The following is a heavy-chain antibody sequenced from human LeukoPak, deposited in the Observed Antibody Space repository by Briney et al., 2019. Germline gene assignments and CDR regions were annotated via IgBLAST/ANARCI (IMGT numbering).Heavy chain of an antibody. CDR3: ARRAVGNSYYHSMDV. D-gene: IGHD6-19*01. CDR1: GYTFTSDG. J-gene: IGHJ6*03. Sequence: GASVKVSCKASGYTFTSDGISWVRQVSGQGLEWMGWMNPNSGNTGYAQKFQGRVTITRNTSISTAFMELSSLRSEDTAVYYCARRAVGNSYYHSMDVWGKGTTVTVSS. CDR2: MNPNSGNT. V-gene: IGHV1-8*03.